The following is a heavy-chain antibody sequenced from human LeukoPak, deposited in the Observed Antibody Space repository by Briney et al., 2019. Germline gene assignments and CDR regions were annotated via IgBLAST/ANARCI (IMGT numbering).Heavy chain of an antibody. CDR1: GFTFGSYS. CDR2: ISSSSSYI. J-gene: IGHJ4*02. D-gene: IGHD6-13*01. V-gene: IGHV3-21*01. Sequence: GGSLRLSCAASGFTFGSYSTNGGRQAPGKGLEWVSSISSSSSYIYYADSVKGRFTISRDNAKNSLYLQMNSLRAEDTAVYYCARELEIAAAGSFDYWGQGTLVTVSS. CDR3: ARELEIAAAGSFDY.